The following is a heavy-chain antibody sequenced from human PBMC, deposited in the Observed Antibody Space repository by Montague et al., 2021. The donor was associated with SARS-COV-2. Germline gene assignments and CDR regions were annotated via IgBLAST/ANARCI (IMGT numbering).Heavy chain of an antibody. CDR1: GFTFSSYE. D-gene: IGHD3-9*01. V-gene: IGHV3-33*08. Sequence: SLRLSCAASGFTFSSYEMNWVRQAPGKGLEWVAVIWYDGSNKYYADSVKGRFTISRNNSKNTLYLQMNSLRAEDTAVYYCARDDYDILTGYYSNDYWGQGTLVTVSS. CDR2: IWYDGSNK. CDR3: ARDDYDILTGYYSNDY. J-gene: IGHJ4*02.